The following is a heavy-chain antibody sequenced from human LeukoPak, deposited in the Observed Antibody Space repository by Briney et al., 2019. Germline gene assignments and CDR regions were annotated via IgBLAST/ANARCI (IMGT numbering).Heavy chain of an antibody. J-gene: IGHJ4*02. CDR1: GFTFRRYA. V-gene: IGHV3-23*01. D-gene: IGHD6-6*01. Sequence: GGSLRLSCAGSGFTFRRYAMNWVRQAPGKGLEWVSAISGSDDSKTYYAASVKGRFTISRDNSKNTLYLQMNSLRAEDTAVYYCAKKALEYSSSGFLDYWGQGTLVTVSS. CDR2: ISGSDDSKT. CDR3: AKKALEYSSSGFLDY.